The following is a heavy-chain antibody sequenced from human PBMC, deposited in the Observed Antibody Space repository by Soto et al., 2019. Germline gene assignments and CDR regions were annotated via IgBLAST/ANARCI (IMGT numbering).Heavy chain of an antibody. J-gene: IGHJ3*02. CDR2: ISGSGGRT. CDR3: AKGGYYSLFDI. Sequence: GGSLRLSCVVSGFPFSSYAMSWVRQTPGKGLEWVSGISGSGGRTYYADSVKGRFTISRDNSNNTLSLQMHILRVEDTAVYFCAKGGYYSLFDIWGQGTVVTVSS. D-gene: IGHD3-16*01. V-gene: IGHV3-23*01. CDR1: GFPFSSYA.